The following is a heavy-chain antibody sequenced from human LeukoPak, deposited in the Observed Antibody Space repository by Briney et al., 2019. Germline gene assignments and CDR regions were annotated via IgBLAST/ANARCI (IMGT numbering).Heavy chain of an antibody. CDR3: AREREREGIAAAVRHYYYYMDV. Sequence: PGGSLRLSCAASGFTFSSYSMNWVRQAPGKGLEWVSSISSSGSYIYYADSVKGRFTISRDNAKNSLYLQMNSLRAEDTAAYYCAREREREGIAAAVRHYYYYMDVWGKGTTVTVSS. J-gene: IGHJ6*03. CDR1: GFTFSSYS. D-gene: IGHD6-13*01. CDR2: ISSSGSYI. V-gene: IGHV3-21*01.